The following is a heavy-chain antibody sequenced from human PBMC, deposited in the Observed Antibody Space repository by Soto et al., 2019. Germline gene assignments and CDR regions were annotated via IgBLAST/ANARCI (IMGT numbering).Heavy chain of an antibody. J-gene: IGHJ6*03. D-gene: IGHD2-21*01. Sequence: QVQLQETGPGLVKASETLSLTCSVSGGSINSYYWSWIRQPPGKGLEWVGYIYYTGSTNYNPSLKSRVTISVDTSKKHFSLKLASVTAADTAEYYCARLDGYSPDMDIWGKGTTVTVSS. CDR3: ARLDGYSPDMDI. CDR2: IYYTGST. V-gene: IGHV4-59*08. CDR1: GGSINSYY.